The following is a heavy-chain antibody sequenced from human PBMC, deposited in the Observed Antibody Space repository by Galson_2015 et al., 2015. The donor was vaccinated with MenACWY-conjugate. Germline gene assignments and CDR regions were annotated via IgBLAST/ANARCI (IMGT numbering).Heavy chain of an antibody. J-gene: IGHJ2*01. CDR2: ISASGDGA. V-gene: IGHV3-23*01. Sequence: SLRLSCAASQFTFSTYPMHWVRQAPGKGLEWVSGISASGDGAYYADSVKDRFTISRDNSKNTLYLQMNSLRAEDTAVYYCAKQPSTVTTESSWHWYFDLWGRGTLVTVSS. CDR3: AKQPSTVTTESSWHWYFDL. D-gene: IGHD4-17*01. CDR1: QFTFSTYP.